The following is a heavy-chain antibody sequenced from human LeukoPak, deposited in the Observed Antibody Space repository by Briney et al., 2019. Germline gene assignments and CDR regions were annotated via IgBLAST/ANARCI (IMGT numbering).Heavy chain of an antibody. D-gene: IGHD3-10*01. J-gene: IGHJ6*02. CDR3: TRGSITMVRGVMIGYGMDV. V-gene: IGHV4-59*08. Sequence: SETLSLTCTVSGGSLSSYYWSWIRQPPGKGLEWMGYIYYSGSTNYNPSLKSRVTISVDTSKNQFSLKVNSVTAADTAVYYCTRGSITMVRGVMIGYGMDVWGQGTTVTVSS. CDR1: GGSLSSYY. CDR2: IYYSGST.